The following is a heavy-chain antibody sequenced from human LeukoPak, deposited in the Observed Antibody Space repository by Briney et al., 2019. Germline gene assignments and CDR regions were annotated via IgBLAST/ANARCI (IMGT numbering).Heavy chain of an antibody. CDR3: ARGSSGEAYYDFWSGYYSFDAFDI. V-gene: IGHV3-7*01. CDR1: GFTFSSYA. Sequence: GGSLRLSCAASGFTFSSYAMSWVRQAPGKGLEWVANIKQDGSEKYYVDSVKGRFTISRDNAKNSLYLQMNSLRAEDTAVYYCARGSSGEAYYDFWSGYYSFDAFDIWGQGTMVTVSS. J-gene: IGHJ3*02. CDR2: IKQDGSEK. D-gene: IGHD3-3*01.